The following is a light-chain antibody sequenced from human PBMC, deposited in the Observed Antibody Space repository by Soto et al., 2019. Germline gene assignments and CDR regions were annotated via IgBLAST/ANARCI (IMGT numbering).Light chain of an antibody. V-gene: IGLV1-47*01. CDR3: AAWDDSLSGLAV. CDR2: RNN. Sequence: QSVLTQPPSASGTPGQRVTISCSGSSSNIGSNYVYWYQQLPGTAPKLLIYRNNRRPSRVPDRFSGSKSGTSASLAISGLRSEDEADYYCAAWDDSLSGLAVFGGGTQLTVL. J-gene: IGLJ7*01. CDR1: SSNIGSNY.